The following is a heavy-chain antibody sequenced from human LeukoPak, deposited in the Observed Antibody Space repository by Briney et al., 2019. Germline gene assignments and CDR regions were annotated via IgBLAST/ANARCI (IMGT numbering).Heavy chain of an antibody. CDR2: IYHSGRT. CDR1: GDSISDCY. J-gene: IGHJ5*02. V-gene: IGHV4-59*01. CDR3: DRVGVWVRFSWFEP. Sequence: PSETLSLTCSLSGDSISDCYWSWIRQPPGKGLEWIGYIYHSGRTKDNPSLKSRVTMSVDTSKNQFSLRLTSVTAADTAVYYCDRVGVWVRFSWFEPWGQGTLVTVSS. D-gene: IGHD5-12*01.